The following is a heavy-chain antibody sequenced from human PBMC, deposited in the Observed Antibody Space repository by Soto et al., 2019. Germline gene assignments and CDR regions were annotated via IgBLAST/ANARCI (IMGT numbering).Heavy chain of an antibody. Sequence: QVQLRESGPGLVQPSQTLSLTCTVSGGSISSGGYYWTWIRQHPGKGLEWIGYIYYTGSAYYNPSLKTRLTLSIDTSRSQFSLKLSSVTTADTAVYYCARPYSGSSRGRGGWGQGTTVTVSS. V-gene: IGHV4-31*03. CDR1: GGSISSGGYY. CDR2: IYYTGSA. CDR3: ARPYSGSSRGRGG. D-gene: IGHD6-6*01. J-gene: IGHJ6*02.